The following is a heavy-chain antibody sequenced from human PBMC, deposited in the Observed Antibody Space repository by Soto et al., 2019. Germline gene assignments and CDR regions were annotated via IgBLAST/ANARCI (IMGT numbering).Heavy chain of an antibody. CDR2: IKQDGSEK. CDR3: ARVITLPAYYDFWSGYGYYYYMDV. D-gene: IGHD3-3*01. J-gene: IGHJ6*03. Sequence: GASLRLSCAASGFTFSSYWMSWVRQAPGKRLEWVADIKQDGSEKYYVDSVKGRFTISRDNAKNSLYLQMNSLRAEDTAVYYCARVITLPAYYDFWSGYGYYYYMDVWGKGTTVTVSS. CDR1: GFTFSSYW. V-gene: IGHV3-7*01.